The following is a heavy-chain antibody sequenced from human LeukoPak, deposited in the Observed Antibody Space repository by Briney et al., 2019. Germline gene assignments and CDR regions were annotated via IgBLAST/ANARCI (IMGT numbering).Heavy chain of an antibody. CDR1: GFTFSSYG. Sequence: GRSLRLSCAASGFTFSSYGMHWVRQAPGKGLEWVAVIWYDGSKKYYADSVKGRFTISRDNSKNTLYLQMNSLRAEDTAVYYCARDLGGLSGYYGMDVWGQGTTVTVSS. CDR2: IWYDGSKK. J-gene: IGHJ6*02. V-gene: IGHV3-33*01. CDR3: ARDLGGLSGYYGMDV. D-gene: IGHD3-16*01.